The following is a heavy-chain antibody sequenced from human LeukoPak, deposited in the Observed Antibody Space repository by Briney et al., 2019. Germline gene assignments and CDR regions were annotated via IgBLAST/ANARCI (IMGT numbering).Heavy chain of an antibody. CDR3: ARPISRIAVAGIKY. D-gene: IGHD6-19*01. Sequence: GGSLRLSCAASGFTFDDYGMSWVRQVPGKGLEWVSGINWNGGSTGYADSVKGRFTISRDNAKNSLYLQMNSLRAEDTAVYYCARPISRIAVAGIKYWGQGTLVTVSS. CDR2: INWNGGST. J-gene: IGHJ4*02. CDR1: GFTFDDYG. V-gene: IGHV3-20*04.